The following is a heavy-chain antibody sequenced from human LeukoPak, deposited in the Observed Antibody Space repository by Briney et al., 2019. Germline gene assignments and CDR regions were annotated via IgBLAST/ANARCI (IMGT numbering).Heavy chain of an antibody. D-gene: IGHD6-13*01. Sequence: PGGSLTLSCSASGFPFSAFTMHWVRLAAGKTLENVAAITTNGGTTYYADSVKGRISISRDNSKNILYLQMSSLRPEDTAVYYCVKPSYTGSWYDYASQGTLVTVSS. J-gene: IGHJ4*02. V-gene: IGHV3-64D*09. CDR3: VKPSYTGSWYDY. CDR1: GFPFSAFT. CDR2: ITTNGGTT.